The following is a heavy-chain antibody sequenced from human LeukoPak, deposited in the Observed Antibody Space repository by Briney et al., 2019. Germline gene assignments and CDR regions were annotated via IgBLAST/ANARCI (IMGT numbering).Heavy chain of an antibody. CDR2: ISHSGTT. CDR1: GRSFSGNY. CDR3: ARRLGGYTNFDY. Sequence: PSETLSLTCAVYGRSFSGNYWSWIRQPPGKGLEWIGEISHSGTTSYNTSLKSRVSISADPSKNQFSLRMFFVTVADTAVYYCARRLGGYTNFDYWGHGNMVTVSS. J-gene: IGHJ4*01. V-gene: IGHV4-34*01. D-gene: IGHD3-16*01.